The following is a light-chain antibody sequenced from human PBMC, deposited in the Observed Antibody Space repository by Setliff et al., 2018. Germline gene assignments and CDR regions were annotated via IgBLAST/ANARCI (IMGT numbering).Light chain of an antibody. CDR3: SSYTATNTLGV. CDR1: SSDIGGYKY. Sequence: QSVLAQPASVSGSPGQSITISCTGTSSDIGGYKYVTWYQQYPGKAPKVIIYELSIRPPGVSDRFSGSKSGNTASLMISGLQPEDEAEYYCSSYTATNTLGVFGTGTKVTVL. CDR2: ELS. J-gene: IGLJ1*01. V-gene: IGLV2-14*01.